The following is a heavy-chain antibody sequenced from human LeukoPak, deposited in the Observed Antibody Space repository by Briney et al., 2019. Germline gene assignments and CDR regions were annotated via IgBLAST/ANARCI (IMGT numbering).Heavy chain of an antibody. CDR1: GGSVSNYF. Sequence: SETLSLTCTVSGGSVSNYFWSWVRQPAGKGLEWIGRIYASGSTNYKDSLKSRVTMSVDTSKNQFSLRLTSVTAADTAVYYCARDGFDGSGDYYYYNFGMDVWGLGTTVTVSS. D-gene: IGHD3-10*01. J-gene: IGHJ6*02. CDR2: IYASGST. CDR3: ARDGFDGSGDYYYYNFGMDV. V-gene: IGHV4-4*07.